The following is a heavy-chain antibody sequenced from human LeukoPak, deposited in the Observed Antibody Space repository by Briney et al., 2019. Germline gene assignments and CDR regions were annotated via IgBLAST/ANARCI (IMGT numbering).Heavy chain of an antibody. CDR1: GFTFSGYA. CDR3: ARRPGTAVTPYFDY. V-gene: IGHV3-48*02. CDR2: ISSGSGTI. Sequence: GGSLRLSCAASGFTFSGYAMNCVRQAPGKGLEWVSYISSGSGTIYYAASVRGRFTISRDNARNSLYLQMNSLRDEDTAVYYCARRPGTAVTPYFDYWGQGSLVTVSS. D-gene: IGHD4-23*01. J-gene: IGHJ4*02.